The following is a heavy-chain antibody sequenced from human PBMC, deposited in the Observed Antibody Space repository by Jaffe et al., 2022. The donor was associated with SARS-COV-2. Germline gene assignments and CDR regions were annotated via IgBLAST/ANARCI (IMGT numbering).Heavy chain of an antibody. D-gene: IGHD4-17*01. CDR3: AKGTSFDY. CDR2: IGYDGSIE. CDR1: GFTFSNFG. J-gene: IGHJ4*02. Sequence: QVRLVESGGGVVQPGGSLRLSCAASGFTFSNFGMHWVRQAPGKGLEWVAIIGYDGSIEYYAESVRGRFTISRDNSKNTLYLQMSSLRAEDTAMYFCAKGTSFDYWGQGTLVTVSS. V-gene: IGHV3-30*02.